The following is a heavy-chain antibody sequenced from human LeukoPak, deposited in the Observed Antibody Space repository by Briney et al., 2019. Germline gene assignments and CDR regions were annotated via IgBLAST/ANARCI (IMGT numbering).Heavy chain of an antibody. Sequence: GGSLRLSCAASGFTFSSYWMHWVRQAPGKGLVWVSRINSDGSSTSYADSVKGRFTISRDNAKNTLYLRMNSLRAEDTAVYYCARVGGSNGGYYYYGMDVWGQGTTVTVSS. CDR3: ARVGGSNGGYYYYGMDV. J-gene: IGHJ6*02. CDR2: INSDGSST. D-gene: IGHD3-16*01. CDR1: GFTFSSYW. V-gene: IGHV3-74*01.